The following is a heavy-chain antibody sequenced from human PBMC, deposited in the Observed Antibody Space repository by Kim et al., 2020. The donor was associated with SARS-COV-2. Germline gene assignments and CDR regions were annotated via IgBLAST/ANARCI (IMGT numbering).Heavy chain of an antibody. D-gene: IGHD2-15*01. J-gene: IGHJ4*02. Sequence: SVKVSCKASGGTFSNYAISWVRQAPGQGLEWMGGIIPIFGTAYYAQRFQGRVTITADESTCTAYMELSSLRSEDTAVYYCASRLHPYCSGGSCYSVAPDWGQGTLVTVSS. CDR1: GGTFSNYA. CDR3: ASRLHPYCSGGSCYSVAPD. CDR2: IIPIFGTA. V-gene: IGHV1-69*13.